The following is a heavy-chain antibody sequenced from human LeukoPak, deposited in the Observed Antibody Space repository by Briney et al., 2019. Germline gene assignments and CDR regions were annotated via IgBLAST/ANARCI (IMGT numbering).Heavy chain of an antibody. D-gene: IGHD2-2*02. J-gene: IGHJ1*01. CDR2: IYPGDSDT. Sequence: GESLKISCKGSGYSFTSYWIGWVRQMPGKGLEWMGIIYPGDSDTRYSPSFQGQVTISADKSISTAYLQWSSLKASDTAMYYCARLPFVVVPAAIRGEGYFQHWGQGTLVTVSS. V-gene: IGHV5-51*01. CDR1: GYSFTSYW. CDR3: ARLPFVVVPAAIRGEGYFQH.